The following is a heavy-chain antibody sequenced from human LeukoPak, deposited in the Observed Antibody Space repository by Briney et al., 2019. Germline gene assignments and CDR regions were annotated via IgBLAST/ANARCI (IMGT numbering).Heavy chain of an antibody. CDR3: ARGTAVASQCFDY. V-gene: IGHV3-30*04. CDR2: ISYDGSNK. D-gene: IGHD6-19*01. CDR1: GLTFSSYA. J-gene: IGHJ4*02. Sequence: PGGSLRLSCAASGLTFSSYAMHWVRQAPGKGLEWVAVISYDGSNKYYADSVKGRFTISRDNSENTLYLQMNSLRAEDTAVYYCARGTAVASQCFDYWGQGTLVTVSS.